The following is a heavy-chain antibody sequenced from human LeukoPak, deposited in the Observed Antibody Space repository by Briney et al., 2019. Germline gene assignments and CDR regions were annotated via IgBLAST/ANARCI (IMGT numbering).Heavy chain of an antibody. CDR3: ARRPVEMAAIREDNWLDP. CDR2: IYYSGST. J-gene: IGHJ5*02. V-gene: IGHV4-39*07. CDR1: GGSISSSSYY. Sequence: SETLSLTCTVSGGSISSSSYYWGWIRQPPGKGLEWIGSIYYSGSTYYNPSLKGRVTMSIDTSKNQFSLKLSSVTAADTAVYYCARRPVEMAAIREDNWLDPWGQGTLVTVSS. D-gene: IGHD5-24*01.